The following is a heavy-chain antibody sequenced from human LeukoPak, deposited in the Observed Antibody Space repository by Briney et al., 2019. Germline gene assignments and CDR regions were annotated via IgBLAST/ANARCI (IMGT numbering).Heavy chain of an antibody. Sequence: GGSLRLSCAAPGLTFGSHWMSWVRQAPGKGLEWVANIKQDASVKLYVDSVKGRFTISRDNAKNSLYLQMNSLRAEDTAVYYCARNDDVFDVWGQGTMVTVSS. CDR1: GLTFGSHW. V-gene: IGHV3-7*01. J-gene: IGHJ3*01. D-gene: IGHD1-1*01. CDR3: ARNDDVFDV. CDR2: IKQDASVK.